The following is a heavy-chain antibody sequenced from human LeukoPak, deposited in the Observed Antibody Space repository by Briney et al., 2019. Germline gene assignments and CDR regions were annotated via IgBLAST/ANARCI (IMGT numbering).Heavy chain of an antibody. J-gene: IGHJ4*02. CDR1: SGSINSYY. D-gene: IGHD1-26*01. CDR3: GRQGYTASYYFLDF. CDR2: IYTTGAT. Sequence: SETLSLTCTVSSGSINSYYWGWVRQPPGKGLEWIGRIYTTGATQYNPSLKSRITMSIDTSTNQFSLNLRSMTAADTAVYYCGRQGYTASYYFLDFWSQGTLVAVS. V-gene: IGHV4-4*07.